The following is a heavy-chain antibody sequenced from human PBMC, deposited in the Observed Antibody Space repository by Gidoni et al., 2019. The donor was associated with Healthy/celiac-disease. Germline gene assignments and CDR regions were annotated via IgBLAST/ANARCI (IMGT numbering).Heavy chain of an antibody. D-gene: IGHD2-8*01. V-gene: IGHV4-39*01. CDR2: IYYSGST. Sequence: QLQLQASGPGLVKPSETLSLICNVSGGSISSSSYYLGWIRQPPGKGLDLIGCIYYSGSTYYNPSLKSRVTISVDTSNSQFSLKLSSVTAADTAVYYCARGILTPLNPSLYYYYGMDVWGQGTTVTVSS. J-gene: IGHJ6*02. CDR3: ARGILTPLNPSLYYYYGMDV. CDR1: GGSISSSSYY.